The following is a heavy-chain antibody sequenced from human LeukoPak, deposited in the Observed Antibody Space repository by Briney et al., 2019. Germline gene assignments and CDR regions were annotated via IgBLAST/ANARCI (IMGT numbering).Heavy chain of an antibody. V-gene: IGHV4-39*07. CDR2: IYYSGST. D-gene: IGHD5-18*01. Sequence: SETLSLTCTVSGGSISSSSYYWGWIRQPPGKGLEWIGSIYYSGSTYYNPSLKSRVTISVDASKNQFSLKLSSVTAADTAVYYCARDGTQYSYGPLGYWGQGTLVTVSS. CDR1: GGSISSSSYY. J-gene: IGHJ4*02. CDR3: ARDGTQYSYGPLGY.